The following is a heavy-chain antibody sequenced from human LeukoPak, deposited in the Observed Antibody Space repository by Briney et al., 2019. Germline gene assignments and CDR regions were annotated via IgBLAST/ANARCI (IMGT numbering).Heavy chain of an antibody. J-gene: IGHJ5*02. CDR3: ARARSPSSGYLLRDHNWFDP. CDR1: GGTFSSYA. CDR2: IIPIFGTA. Sequence: ASVKVSCKASGGTFSSYAISWVRQAPGQGLEWMGGIIPIFGTANYAQKFQGRVTITTDESTSTAYMELSSLRSGDTAVYYCARARSPSSGYLLRDHNWFDPWGQGTLVTVSS. V-gene: IGHV1-69*05. D-gene: IGHD3-22*01.